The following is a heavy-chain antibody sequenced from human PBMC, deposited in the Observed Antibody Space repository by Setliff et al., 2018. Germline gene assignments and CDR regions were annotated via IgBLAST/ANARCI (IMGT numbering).Heavy chain of an antibody. Sequence: RSLKISCTASGFTFGDYAMSWVRQAPGKGLEWVGFIRSKAYGGTTEYAASVKGRFTISRDDSKSIAYLQMNSLKTEDTAVYYCTRASSIAVAGSSIWGQGTQVTVSS. CDR2: IRSKAYGGTT. CDR3: TRASSIAVAGSSI. CDR1: GFTFGDYA. V-gene: IGHV3-49*04. D-gene: IGHD6-19*01. J-gene: IGHJ4*02.